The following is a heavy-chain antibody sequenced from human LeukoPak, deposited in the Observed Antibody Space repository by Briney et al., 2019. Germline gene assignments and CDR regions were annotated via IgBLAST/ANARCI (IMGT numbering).Heavy chain of an antibody. V-gene: IGHV1-3*01. CDR1: GGTFSSYA. D-gene: IGHD3-3*01. J-gene: IGHJ4*02. CDR3: ARGLWSAHRREYYFDS. Sequence: ASVKVSCKASGGTFSSYAFSWVRQAPGQGLEWMGWINAGNGDTKFSQNYQARVTITRDASASTAYMELSSLTSEDTAVYFCARGLWSAHRREYYFDSWGQGTLVTVSS. CDR2: INAGNGDT.